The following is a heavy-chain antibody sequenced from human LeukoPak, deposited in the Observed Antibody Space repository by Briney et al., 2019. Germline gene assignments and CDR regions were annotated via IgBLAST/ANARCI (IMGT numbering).Heavy chain of an antibody. CDR3: AKGYGFGTDH. V-gene: IGHV3-30*02. J-gene: IGHJ4*02. CDR1: GFTFSTYG. Sequence: GGSLRLSCAASGFTFSTYGMHWVRQAPGKGLEWVAFIRYEGSKQYYVDSVKGRFTVSRDNSKNTLYLQMNSLRPEDTAVYYCAKGYGFGTDHWGQGTLVTVSS. CDR2: IRYEGSKQ. D-gene: IGHD3-3*01.